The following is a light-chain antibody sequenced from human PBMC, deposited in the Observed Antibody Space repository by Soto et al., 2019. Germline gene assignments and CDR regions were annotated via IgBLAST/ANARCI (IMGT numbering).Light chain of an antibody. CDR1: QDISTH. Sequence: DIQMTQSPSSVSASVGDRVTIACRASQDISTHLAWFQQKPGKAPKFLIFGASSLQSGVPSKFSGSGSGTDFTLTIASLQAEDFATYYCQRYHNCAPSFGQGTKVEIK. J-gene: IGKJ1*01. CDR2: GAS. CDR3: QRYHNCAPS. V-gene: IGKV1-16*02.